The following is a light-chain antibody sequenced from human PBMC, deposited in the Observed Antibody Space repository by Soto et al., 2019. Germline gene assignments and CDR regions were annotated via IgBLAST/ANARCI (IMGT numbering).Light chain of an antibody. CDR2: SAS. CDR3: QQYSASPRT. J-gene: IGKJ1*01. Sequence: EIVMTQSPATLSVSPGERATLSCRASQSVSSYLAWYQQKPGQAPRLLIHSASSRATGIPDRFSASGTGTDFTLTISRLEPEDFAVYYCQQYSASPRTFGQGTKVDI. CDR1: QSVSSY. V-gene: IGKV3-20*01.